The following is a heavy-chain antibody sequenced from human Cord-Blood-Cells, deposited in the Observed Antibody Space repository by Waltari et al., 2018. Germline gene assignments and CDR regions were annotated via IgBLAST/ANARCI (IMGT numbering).Heavy chain of an antibody. CDR2: SYTSGST. D-gene: IGHD3-22*01. J-gene: IGHJ6*03. Sequence: QVQLQESGPGLVKPSETLSLTCTVSGGSISSYYWSWIRQPAGKGLEWIGRSYTSGSTNDNPSLKSRVTMSVDTAKNQFSLKLSSVTAADTAVYYCARDNSSGYYYYYYYMDVWGKGTTVTVSS. V-gene: IGHV4-4*07. CDR1: GGSISSYY. CDR3: ARDNSSGYYYYYYYMDV.